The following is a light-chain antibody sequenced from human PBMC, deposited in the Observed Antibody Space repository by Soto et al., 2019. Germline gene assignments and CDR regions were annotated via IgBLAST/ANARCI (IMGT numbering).Light chain of an antibody. CDR2: GAS. Sequence: EIVMTQSPATLSVSPGERATLSCRASQSVSSNFAWYQQQPGQAPRLLIYGASTRATGIPARFRGSGSGTEFPRTISSLQSEEFAGDCCQQYNNWPPWTFGQGTKVEIK. V-gene: IGKV3-15*01. J-gene: IGKJ1*01. CDR1: QSVSSN. CDR3: QQYNNWPPWT.